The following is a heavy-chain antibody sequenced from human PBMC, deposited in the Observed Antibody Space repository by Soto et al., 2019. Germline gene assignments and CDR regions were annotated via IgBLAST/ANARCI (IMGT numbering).Heavy chain of an antibody. CDR3: ARAPYSTSSYFDY. Sequence: SETLSLTCAVYGGSFSGYYWNWIRQPPGRGLEWIGEINHRGSTNYNPSLKSRVTISVDTSKNQFSLRLSSVTAADTAVYYCARAPYSTSSYFDYWGQGTLVTVSS. D-gene: IGHD6-6*01. CDR2: INHRGST. V-gene: IGHV4-34*01. CDR1: GGSFSGYY. J-gene: IGHJ4*02.